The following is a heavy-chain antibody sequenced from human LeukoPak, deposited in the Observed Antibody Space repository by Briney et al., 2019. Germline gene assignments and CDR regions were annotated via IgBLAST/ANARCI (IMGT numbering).Heavy chain of an antibody. CDR3: ARGGLGYCSGTTCPNNWFDP. CDR2: ISPYNGNT. D-gene: IGHD2-2*01. Sequence: ASVKVSCKASGYTFTNYGITWVRQAPGQGLEWMGWISPYNGNTNYAQKLQGRVTMTTDTSTSTGYMELRSLRSDDTAVYYCARGGLGYCSGTTCPNNWFDPWGQGTLVTVSS. J-gene: IGHJ5*02. V-gene: IGHV1-18*01. CDR1: GYTFTNYG.